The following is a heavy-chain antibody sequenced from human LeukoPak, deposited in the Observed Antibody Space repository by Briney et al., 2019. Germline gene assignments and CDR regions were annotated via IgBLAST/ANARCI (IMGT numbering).Heavy chain of an antibody. D-gene: IGHD2-2*01. CDR2: ISYDGSNK. J-gene: IGHJ4*02. Sequence: GGSLRLSCAASGFTFSSYGMHWVRQVPGKGLEWVAVISYDGSNKYYADSVKGRFTISRDNSKNTLYLQMNSLRAEDTAVYYCAKDRRVPAAIYYFDYWGQGTLVTVSS. CDR1: GFTFSSYG. CDR3: AKDRRVPAAIYYFDY. V-gene: IGHV3-30*18.